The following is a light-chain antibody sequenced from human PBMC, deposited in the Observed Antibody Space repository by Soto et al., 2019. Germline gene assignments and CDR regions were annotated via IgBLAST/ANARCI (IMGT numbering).Light chain of an antibody. CDR1: SRDVGGYNY. CDR2: EVS. Sequence: QSALTQPASVSGSPGQSITISCTGTSRDVGGYNYVSWYQHHPGKAPKLMIYEVSNRPSGVSNRFSGSKSGNTASLTISGLQAEDEADYYCISYTSSSTYVFGTGTKVTVL. J-gene: IGLJ1*01. V-gene: IGLV2-14*01. CDR3: ISYTSSSTYV.